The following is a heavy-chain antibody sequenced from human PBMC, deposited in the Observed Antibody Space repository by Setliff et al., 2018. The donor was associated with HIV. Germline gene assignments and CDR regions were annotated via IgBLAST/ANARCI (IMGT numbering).Heavy chain of an antibody. J-gene: IGHJ4*02. CDR3: VNPSGAMGDFDS. CDR2: THYRSKWYH. D-gene: IGHD3-16*01. V-gene: IGHV6-1*01. CDR1: GDSVSNNNAA. Sequence: PSQTLSLTCAISGDSVSNNNAAWNWIRQSPSRGLEWLGRTHYRSKWYHDCAASLKGRMNISSDTSRNQFSLQLTSVTAADTAVYYCVNPSGAMGDFDSWGQGTLVTVS.